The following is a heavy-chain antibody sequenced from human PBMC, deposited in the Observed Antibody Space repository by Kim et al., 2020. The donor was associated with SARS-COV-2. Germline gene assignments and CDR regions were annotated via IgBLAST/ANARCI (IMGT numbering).Heavy chain of an antibody. V-gene: IGHV4-4*02. Sequence: SETLSLTCAVSGGSISSSNWWSWVRQLPGKGLEWIGEIYHSGSTNYNPSLKSRVTISVDKSKNQFSLKLSSVTAADTAVYYCARDLTRAARLSFGYWGQGTLVTVSS. CDR1: GGSISSSNW. CDR2: IYHSGST. CDR3: ARDLTRAARLSFGY. D-gene: IGHD6-6*01. J-gene: IGHJ4*02.